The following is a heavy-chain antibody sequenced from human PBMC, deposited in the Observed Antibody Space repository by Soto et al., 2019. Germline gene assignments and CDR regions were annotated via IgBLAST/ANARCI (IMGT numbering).Heavy chain of an antibody. CDR2: INAGNGNT. J-gene: IGHJ6*03. Sequence: QVQLVQSEAEVKKPGASVKVSCMASGYTFTSYAMHWVRQAPGQRFEWMGWINAGNGNTKYSQKFQGRVSITRDTSASTAYMELSSLRSEDTAVYYCAQTLVVPAAMGYYYDYMDVWGKGTTVTPSS. D-gene: IGHD2-2*01. CDR1: GYTFTSYA. V-gene: IGHV1-3*01. CDR3: AQTLVVPAAMGYYYDYMDV.